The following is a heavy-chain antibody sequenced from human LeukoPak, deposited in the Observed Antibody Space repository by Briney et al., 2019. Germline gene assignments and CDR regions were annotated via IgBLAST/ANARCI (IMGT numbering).Heavy chain of an antibody. CDR3: AREPWYCGGDCYSAQYFQH. CDR1: GYTFTRYY. J-gene: IGHJ1*01. Sequence: ASVKVSCKASGYTFTRYYMHWVRQAPGQGLEWMGWINPNSGGTNYAQKFQGRVTMTRDTSISTAYLELSRLRSDDTAVYYCAREPWYCGGDCYSAQYFQHWGQGTLVTVSS. D-gene: IGHD2-21*02. V-gene: IGHV1-2*02. CDR2: INPNSGGT.